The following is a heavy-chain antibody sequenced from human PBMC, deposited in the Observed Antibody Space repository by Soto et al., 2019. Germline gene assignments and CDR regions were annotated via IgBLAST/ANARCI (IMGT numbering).Heavy chain of an antibody. CDR1: VFTFSSYA. CDR3: ARTFGYSYGWDAFDI. Sequence: PGGSLRLSCAASVFTFSSYAMHWVRQAPGKGLEWVAVISYDGSNKYYADSVKGRFTISRDNSKNTLYLQMNSLRAEDTAVYYCARTFGYSYGWDAFDIWGQGTMVTVSS. J-gene: IGHJ3*02. V-gene: IGHV3-30-3*01. D-gene: IGHD5-18*01. CDR2: ISYDGSNK.